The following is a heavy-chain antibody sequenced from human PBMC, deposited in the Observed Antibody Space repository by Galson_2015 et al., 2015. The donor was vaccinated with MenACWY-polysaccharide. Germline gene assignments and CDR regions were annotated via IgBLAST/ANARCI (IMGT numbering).Heavy chain of an antibody. CDR3: ARSLGYSDSAFDNGRDVDRRFDP. D-gene: IGHD5-12*01. CDR2: IHSRGST. CDR1: GGSISTGSSY. V-gene: IGHV4-61*02. Sequence: LSLTCSVSGGSISTGSSYWSWIRQPAGQGLEWIGRIHSRGSTDYSPSLKSRVTISTDTSRNQLSLKLSSVTAADTAVYYCARSLGYSDSAFDNGRDVDRRFDPWGQGTLVTVSS. J-gene: IGHJ5*02.